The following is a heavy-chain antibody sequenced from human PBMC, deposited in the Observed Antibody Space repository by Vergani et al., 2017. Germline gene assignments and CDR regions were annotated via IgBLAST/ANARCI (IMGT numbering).Heavy chain of an antibody. V-gene: IGHV3-23*01. J-gene: IGHJ4*02. CDR2: ISARYPST. CDR3: AKQYFVSGNYLFDY. CDR1: EFTFSACP. Sequence: EVQLLESGGGLVQPGGSLRLTCAASEFTFSACPMTWVRQAPGKGLEWVSAISARYPSTYYADSVKGRFTISRDNSKNMLYLQMNNLRTEDTAIYYCAKQYFVSGNYLFDYWGQGTLVTVSS. D-gene: IGHD3-10*01.